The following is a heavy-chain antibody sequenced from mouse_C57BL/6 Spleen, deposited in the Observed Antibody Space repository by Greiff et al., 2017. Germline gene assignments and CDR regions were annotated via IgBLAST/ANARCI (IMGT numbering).Heavy chain of an antibody. CDR1: GYTFTSYW. D-gene: IGHD1-1*01. CDR2: LDPSDSYT. Sequence: VQLQQPGAELVMPGASVKLSCKASGYTFTSYWMHWVKQRPGQGLEWIGELDPSDSYTNYTQKFKGKSTVTVDKSSSTAYMQLSSLTSEDSAVYYCARRYYYGSSPYYAMDYWGQGTSVTVSS. CDR3: ARRYYYGSSPYYAMDY. J-gene: IGHJ4*01. V-gene: IGHV1-69*01.